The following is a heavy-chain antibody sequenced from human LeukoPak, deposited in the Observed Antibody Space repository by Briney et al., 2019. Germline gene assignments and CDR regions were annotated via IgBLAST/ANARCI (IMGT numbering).Heavy chain of an antibody. CDR2: MNPNSGNT. J-gene: IGHJ6*03. CDR1: GYTFTSYD. CDR3: ARVSLGVRGAFYYYYMDV. V-gene: IGHV1-8*03. D-gene: IGHD3-10*01. Sequence: ASVKVSCKASGYTFTSYDINWVRQATGQGLEWMGWMNPNSGNTGYAQKFQGRVTITRNTSISTAYMELSSLRSEDTAVYYCARVSLGVRGAFYYYYMDVWGKGTTVTVSS.